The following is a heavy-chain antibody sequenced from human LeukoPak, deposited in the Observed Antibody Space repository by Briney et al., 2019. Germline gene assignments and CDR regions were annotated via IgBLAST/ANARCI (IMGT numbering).Heavy chain of an antibody. D-gene: IGHD2-21*02. V-gene: IGHV4-61*02. J-gene: IGHJ6*02. CDR2: IYTSGST. Sequence: PSQTLSLTCTVSGGSISSGSYYWSWIRQPAGKGPEWIGRIYTSGSTNYNPSLKSRVTISVDTSKNQFSLKLSSVTAADTAVYYCAGSIVVVTASGMGVWGQGTTVTVSS. CDR3: AGSIVVVTASGMGV. CDR1: GGSISSGSYY.